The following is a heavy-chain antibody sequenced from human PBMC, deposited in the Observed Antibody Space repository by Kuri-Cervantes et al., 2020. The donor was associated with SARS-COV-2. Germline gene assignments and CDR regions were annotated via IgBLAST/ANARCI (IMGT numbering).Heavy chain of an antibody. Sequence: GESLKISCAASGFTFSSYSMNWVRQAPGKGLEWVSSISSSSSYIYYADSVRGRFTISRDNAKNSLYLQMNSLRAEDTAVYYCAKTGYCSSTSCSQFDPWGQGTLVTVSS. CDR1: GFTFSSYS. D-gene: IGHD2-2*01. CDR2: ISSSSSYI. J-gene: IGHJ5*02. CDR3: AKTGYCSSTSCSQFDP. V-gene: IGHV3-21*01.